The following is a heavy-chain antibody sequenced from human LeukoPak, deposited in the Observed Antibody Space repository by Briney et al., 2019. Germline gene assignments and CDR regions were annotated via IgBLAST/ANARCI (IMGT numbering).Heavy chain of an antibody. D-gene: IGHD6-13*01. CDR1: GGPISSHY. CDR3: ARGGRAAGTFGY. CDR2: IYTSGST. J-gene: IGHJ4*02. V-gene: IGHV4-4*07. Sequence: SETLSLTCTVSGGPISSHYWNWIRQPAGKGLEWIGRIYTSGSTNYNPSLKSRVTISVDTSKNQFSLKLSSVTAADTAVYYCARGGRAAGTFGYWGQGTLVTVSS.